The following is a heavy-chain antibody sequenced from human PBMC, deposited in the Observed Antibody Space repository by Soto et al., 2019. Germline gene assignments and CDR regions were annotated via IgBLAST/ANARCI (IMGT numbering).Heavy chain of an antibody. D-gene: IGHD3-3*01. Sequence: SETLSLTCTVSGGSFSGYYWSWIRQPPGKGLEWIGEINHSGSTNYNPSLKSRVTISVDTSKNQFSLKLSSVTAADTAVYYCARGHGYYDFWSGYSGAFDIWGQGTMVTVSS. CDR2: INHSGST. CDR1: GGSFSGYY. V-gene: IGHV4-34*01. CDR3: ARGHGYYDFWSGYSGAFDI. J-gene: IGHJ3*02.